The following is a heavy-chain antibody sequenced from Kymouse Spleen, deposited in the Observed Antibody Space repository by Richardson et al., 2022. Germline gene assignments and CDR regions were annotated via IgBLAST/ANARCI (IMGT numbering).Heavy chain of an antibody. Sequence: EVQLVESGGGLVQPGGSLRLSCAASGFTFSSYWMSWVRQAPGKGLEWVANIKQDGSEKYYVDSVKGRFTISRDNAKNSLYLQMNSLRAEDTAVYYCARGRFLEWLLYWFDPWGQGTLVTVSS. D-gene: IGHD3-3*01. V-gene: IGHV3-7*01. CDR3: ARGRFLEWLLYWFDP. CDR1: GFTFSSYW. CDR2: IKQDGSEK. J-gene: IGHJ5*02.